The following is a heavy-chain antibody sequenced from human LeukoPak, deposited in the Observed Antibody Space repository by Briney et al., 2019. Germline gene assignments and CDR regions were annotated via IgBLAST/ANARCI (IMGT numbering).Heavy chain of an antibody. CDR2: IWSGGSNK. Sequence: GSLRLSCEASGLTFSSYGMHWVRQAPGKGLEWVAVIWSGGSNKYYADSVKGRFAISRDNSKNTVWLQMNSLRAEDTAVYYCASAAGAYDNWGQGTLVTVSS. J-gene: IGHJ4*02. V-gene: IGHV3-33*01. D-gene: IGHD6-13*01. CDR3: ASAAGAYDN. CDR1: GLTFSSYG.